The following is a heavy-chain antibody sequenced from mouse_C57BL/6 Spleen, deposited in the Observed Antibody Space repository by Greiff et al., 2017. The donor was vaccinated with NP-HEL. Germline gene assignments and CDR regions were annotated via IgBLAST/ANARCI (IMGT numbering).Heavy chain of an antibody. J-gene: IGHJ1*03. D-gene: IGHD2-5*01. CDR2: INYDGSST. Sequence: EVQLVESEGGLVQPGSSMKLSCTASGFTFSDYYMAWVRQVPEKGLEWVANINYDGSSTYYLDSLKSRFIISRDNAKNILYLQMSSLKSEDTATYYCARDRSNYGYFDVWGTGTTVTVSS. V-gene: IGHV5-16*01. CDR3: ARDRSNYGYFDV. CDR1: GFTFSDYY.